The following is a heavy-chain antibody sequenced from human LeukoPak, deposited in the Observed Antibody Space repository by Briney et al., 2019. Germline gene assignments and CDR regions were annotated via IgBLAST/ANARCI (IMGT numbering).Heavy chain of an antibody. CDR3: AREWVISAANDAFDI. V-gene: IGHV3-11*04. CDR2: LSGSSDTI. CDR1: GFTFSDYY. Sequence: PGGSLRLSCAASGFTFSDYYMSWIRQAPGKGLEWVSYLSGSSDTIYYADSVKGRFTISRDNAKNSLYLQMNSLRAEDTAVYYCAREWVISAANDAFDIWGQGTMVTVSS. J-gene: IGHJ3*02. D-gene: IGHD6-6*01.